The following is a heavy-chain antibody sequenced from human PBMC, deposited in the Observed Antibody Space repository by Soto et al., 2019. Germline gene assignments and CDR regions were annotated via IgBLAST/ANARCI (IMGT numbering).Heavy chain of an antibody. CDR3: AKDARYSSSSSPDY. D-gene: IGHD6-6*01. CDR1: GFTFSSYG. V-gene: IGHV3-30*18. J-gene: IGHJ4*02. CDR2: ISYDGSNK. Sequence: GGSLRLSCAASGFTFSSYGMHWVRQAPGKGLEWVAVISYDGSNKYYADSVKGRFTISRDNSKNTLYLQMNSLRAEDTAVYYWAKDARYSSSSSPDYWGQGTLFTVSS.